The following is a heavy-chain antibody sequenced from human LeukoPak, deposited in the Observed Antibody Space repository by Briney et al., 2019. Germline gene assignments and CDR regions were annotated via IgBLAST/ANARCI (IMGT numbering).Heavy chain of an antibody. CDR2: IYPGDSDT. V-gene: IGHV5-51*01. Sequence: GESLKISCKGSGYSFTSYWIGWVRQMPGKGLEWMGIIYPGDSDTRYGPSFQGQVTISADKSISTAYLQWSSLKASDTAMYYCARHPKRVVVPAANLDYWGQGTLVTVSS. J-gene: IGHJ4*02. CDR1: GYSFTSYW. CDR3: ARHPKRVVVPAANLDY. D-gene: IGHD2-2*01.